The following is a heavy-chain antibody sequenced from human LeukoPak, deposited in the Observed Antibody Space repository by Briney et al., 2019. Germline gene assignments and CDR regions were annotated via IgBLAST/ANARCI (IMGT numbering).Heavy chain of an antibody. CDR2: INHSGST. D-gene: IGHD2-2*01. J-gene: IGHJ4*02. CDR3: AVGYCSSTSCSRSVDY. CDR1: GGSFSGYY. V-gene: IGHV4-34*01. Sequence: SETLSLTCAVYGGSFSGYYWSWIRQPPGKGLEWIGEINHSGSTNYNPSLKSRVTISVDTSKNQFSLKLSSVTAADTAVYYCAVGYCSSTSCSRSVDYWGQGTLVTVSS.